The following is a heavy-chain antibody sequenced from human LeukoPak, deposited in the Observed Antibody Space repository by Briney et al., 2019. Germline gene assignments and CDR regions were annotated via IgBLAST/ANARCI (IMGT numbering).Heavy chain of an antibody. CDR2: ISSSSRAT. CDR1: GFTFSSYD. J-gene: IGHJ4*02. CDR3: ARDVRYFPD. Sequence: GGSLRLSCVASGFTFSSYDMIWVRQPPGKGLEWVSYISSSSRATHYADSVKGRFTISRDNGNMNSLFLQMSSLRDDDTAVYYCARDVRYFPDWGQGTLVVVSS. V-gene: IGHV3-48*02. D-gene: IGHD3-9*01.